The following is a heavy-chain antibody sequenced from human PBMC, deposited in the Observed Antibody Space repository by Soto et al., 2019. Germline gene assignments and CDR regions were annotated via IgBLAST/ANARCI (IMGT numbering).Heavy chain of an antibody. CDR2: MNPNSGNT. Sequence: ASVKVSCKASGDTFTNYDIKWVRQATGQGLEWMGWMNPNSGNTGYAQKFQGRVTMTRNTSISTAYMELSSLRSEDTAVYYCARGRNXMDGWGQGTTVTVSS. V-gene: IGHV1-8*01. CDR3: ARGRNXMDG. J-gene: IGHJ6*02. CDR1: GDTFTNYD.